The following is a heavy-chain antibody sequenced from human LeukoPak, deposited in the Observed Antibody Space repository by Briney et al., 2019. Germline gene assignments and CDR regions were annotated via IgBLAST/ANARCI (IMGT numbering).Heavy chain of an antibody. CDR3: AKGNTGYHYFDF. J-gene: IGHJ4*02. Sequence: GGSLKISCKGSGYSFTSYWIGWVRQMPGEGLEWMGIIHPGDSDTKYSPSFQGQVTISADKSITTAYLQWSSLKASDTAMYYCAKGNTGYHYFDFWGQGTLVTVSS. D-gene: IGHD5-12*01. V-gene: IGHV5-51*01. CDR2: IHPGDSDT. CDR1: GYSFTSYW.